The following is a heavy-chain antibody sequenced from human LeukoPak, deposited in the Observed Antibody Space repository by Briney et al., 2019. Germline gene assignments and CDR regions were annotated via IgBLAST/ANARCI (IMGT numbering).Heavy chain of an antibody. CDR2: IYYSGST. CDR3: ARHGYYGSGSYYLLYYYYYGMDV. J-gene: IGHJ6*02. D-gene: IGHD3-10*01. V-gene: IGHV4-59*08. Sequence: SETLSLTCTVSGSSISSYYWSWIRQPPGKGLEWIGYIYYSGSTNYNPSLKSRVTISVDTSKNQFSLKLSSVTAADTAVYYCARHGYYGSGSYYLLYYYYYGMDVWGQGTTVTVSS. CDR1: GSSISSYY.